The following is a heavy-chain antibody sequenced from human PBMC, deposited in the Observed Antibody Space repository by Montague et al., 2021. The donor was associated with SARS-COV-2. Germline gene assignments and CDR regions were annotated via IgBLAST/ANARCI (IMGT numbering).Heavy chain of an antibody. CDR1: GDSVSTNSGT. Sequence: CAISGDSVSTNSGTWNWVRLSPSRGLEWLGRTYYRSEWYSDYSVSVKSRISINPDTSKNQFSLQLNSVTPEDTAVYYCARAEGGSGGDGHCYQYFFNYWGQGTRVTGSS. J-gene: IGHJ4*02. D-gene: IGHD2-21*01. CDR3: ARAEGGSGGDGHCYQYFFNY. CDR2: TYYRSEWYS. V-gene: IGHV6-1*01.